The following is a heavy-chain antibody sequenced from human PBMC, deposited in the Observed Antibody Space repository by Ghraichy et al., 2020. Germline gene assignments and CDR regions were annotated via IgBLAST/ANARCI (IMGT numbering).Heavy chain of an antibody. CDR3: AIGYCSGGSCYPSKATPYYFDY. CDR1: GGTFSSYA. CDR2: IIPIFGIA. D-gene: IGHD2-15*01. J-gene: IGHJ4*02. Sequence: SVKVSCKASGGTFSSYAISWVRQAPGQGLEWMGGIIPIFGIANYAQKFQGRVTITADESTSTAYMELSSLRSEDTAVYYCAIGYCSGGSCYPSKATPYYFDYWGQGTLVTVSS. V-gene: IGHV1-69*13.